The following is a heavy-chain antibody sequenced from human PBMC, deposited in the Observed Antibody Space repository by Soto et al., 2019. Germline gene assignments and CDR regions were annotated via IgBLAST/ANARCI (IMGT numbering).Heavy chain of an antibody. D-gene: IGHD4-4*01. Sequence: PSETLSLTCAVSGGSISSGGYSWSWIRQPPGKGLEWIGYIYHSGSTYYNPSLKSRVTISVDRSKNQFSLKLSSVTAADTAVYYCARGITTVTTLADWGQGTLVTVSS. V-gene: IGHV4-30-2*01. J-gene: IGHJ4*02. CDR1: GGSISSGGYS. CDR2: IYHSGST. CDR3: ARGITTVTTLAD.